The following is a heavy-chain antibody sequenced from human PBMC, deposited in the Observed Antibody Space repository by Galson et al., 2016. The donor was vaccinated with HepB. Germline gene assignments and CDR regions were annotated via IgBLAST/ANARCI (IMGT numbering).Heavy chain of an antibody. CDR1: GFTFSKYF. Sequence: SLRLSCAASGFTFSKYFMTWFRQAPGKGLEWISHISVTSGYINYADSVKGRFTISRDNTNNLLFLEMTGLRVEDTALYCCSRAGMYHPRTCDFWGHGTLVTVAS. J-gene: IGHJ5*01. CDR2: ISVTSGYI. D-gene: IGHD2-8*01. V-gene: IGHV3-11*05. CDR3: SRAGMYHPRTCDF.